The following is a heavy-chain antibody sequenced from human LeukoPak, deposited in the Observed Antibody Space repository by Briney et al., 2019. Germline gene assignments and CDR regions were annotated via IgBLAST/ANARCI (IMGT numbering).Heavy chain of an antibody. Sequence: PGGSLRLSCAASGFTFSSYRMTWVRQGPGKGLEWVANIKPDGSLIYYVDSVKGRFTISRDNAKNSLYLQMNSLRAEDTAVYYCAGALDSTQLGDYWGQGTLVTVSS. CDR1: GFTFSSYR. J-gene: IGHJ4*02. CDR3: AGALDSTQLGDY. D-gene: IGHD3-22*01. V-gene: IGHV3-7*01. CDR2: IKPDGSLI.